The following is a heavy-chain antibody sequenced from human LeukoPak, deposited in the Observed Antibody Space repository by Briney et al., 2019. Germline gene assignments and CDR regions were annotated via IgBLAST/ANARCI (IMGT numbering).Heavy chain of an antibody. D-gene: IGHD5-18*01. CDR3: ARLDTAMAKGGY. Sequence: PGGSLILSCAASEFTFSYSWMSWVRQAPGKGLEWVAIMRNDGSERYYVDSVKGRFTISRDNSKNTVYMQMNSLISEDTAVYYCARLDTAMAKGGYWGQGTLVTVSS. J-gene: IGHJ4*02. CDR2: MRNDGSER. V-gene: IGHV3-7*02. CDR1: EFTFSYSW.